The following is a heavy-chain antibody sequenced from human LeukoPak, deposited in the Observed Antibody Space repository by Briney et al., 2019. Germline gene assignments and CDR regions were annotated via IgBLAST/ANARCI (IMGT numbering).Heavy chain of an antibody. Sequence: GASVKVSCKTSGYTFIDYYIHWVRQAPGQGLEWVGWSNPNSGGTNYAQKFQGRVTMTRDTSISTAYMELSRLKSDDTAVYYCATTADRYSSSWYGPTEYYFDYWGQGTLVTVSS. CDR1: GYTFIDYY. CDR3: ATTADRYSSSWYGPTEYYFDY. D-gene: IGHD6-13*01. CDR2: SNPNSGGT. V-gene: IGHV1-2*02. J-gene: IGHJ4*02.